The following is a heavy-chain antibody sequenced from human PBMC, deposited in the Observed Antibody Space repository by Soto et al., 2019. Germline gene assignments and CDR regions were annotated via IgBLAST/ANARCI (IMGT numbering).Heavy chain of an antibody. Sequence: XESLGLSCAASGFPFSSYEMNWVRQAPGKGLQWVSYISASGSTVSYADSVKGRFTISRDKAKNSLSLQMNSLRLEDTAVYYCARDSDLDYWGQGVLVTVSS. CDR2: ISASGSTV. V-gene: IGHV3-48*03. CDR1: GFPFSSYE. J-gene: IGHJ4*02. CDR3: ARDSDLDY.